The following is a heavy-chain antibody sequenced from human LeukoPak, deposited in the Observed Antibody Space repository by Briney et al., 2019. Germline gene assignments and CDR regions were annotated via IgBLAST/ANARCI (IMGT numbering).Heavy chain of an antibody. CDR1: GFTFRSYG. V-gene: IGHV3-21*01. D-gene: IGHD2-2*01. CDR2: ITSSSSNI. J-gene: IGHJ4*02. Sequence: AGGSLRLSCAASGFTFRSYGMNWVRQAPGKGLEWVSSITSSSSNIYHAHSVKGRFTISRDNAKNSLYLQMNSLRAEDTAVYYCARGGSNSPYYFDYWGQGTLVTVSS. CDR3: ARGGSNSPYYFDY.